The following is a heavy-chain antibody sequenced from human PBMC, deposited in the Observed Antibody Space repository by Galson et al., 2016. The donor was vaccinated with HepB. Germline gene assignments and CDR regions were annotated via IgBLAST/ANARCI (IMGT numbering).Heavy chain of an antibody. J-gene: IGHJ6*03. Sequence: SLRLSCAASGFTFSDYYMSWIRQAPGKWLEWVANINQDESLKFYVDSVRGRFTISRDNAENSLFLQMNSLTAEDTAVYYCARYRRESSRYYTDVWGRGTTVTVS. V-gene: IGHV3-7*03. CDR2: INQDESLK. CDR1: GFTFSDYY. D-gene: IGHD3-10*01. CDR3: ARYRRESSRYYTDV.